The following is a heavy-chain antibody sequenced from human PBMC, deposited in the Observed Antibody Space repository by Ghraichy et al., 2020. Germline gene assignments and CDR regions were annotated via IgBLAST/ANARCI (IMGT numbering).Heavy chain of an antibody. CDR3: ANADHASIGYSLFDS. CDR2: VIGSGRTT. V-gene: IGHV3-23*01. CDR1: GFTFSNYA. J-gene: IGHJ4*02. Sequence: GGSLRLSCAASGFTFSNYAMNWVRQAPGKGLEWLSEVIGSGRTTYYADSVKGRFTISRDNSKNTLYLQMNSLRAEDTAVYYCANADHASIGYSLFDSWGQGALVTVSS. D-gene: IGHD5-18*01.